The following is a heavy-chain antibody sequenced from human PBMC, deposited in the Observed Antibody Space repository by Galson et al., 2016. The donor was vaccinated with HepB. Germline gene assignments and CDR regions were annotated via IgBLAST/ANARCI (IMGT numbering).Heavy chain of an antibody. CDR1: GFSLREYY. J-gene: IGHJ6*02. V-gene: IGHV3-11*01. CDR2: ISSSGSTI. CDR3: FYGLDV. Sequence: SLRLSCAVSGFSLREYYMDWVRQAPGKGLEWVSYISSSGSTIYYADSVKGRFTIPRDNHKNSLYLQMDSLSAKAARPDLAFYGLDVWGQGTTVTVSS. D-gene: IGHD6-6*01.